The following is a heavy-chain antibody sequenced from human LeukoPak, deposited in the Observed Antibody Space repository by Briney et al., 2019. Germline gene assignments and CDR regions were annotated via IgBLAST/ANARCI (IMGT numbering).Heavy chain of an antibody. D-gene: IGHD4-17*01. CDR1: GFTFDDYA. J-gene: IGHJ4*02. V-gene: IGHV3-9*01. CDR2: MSWNSGSI. Sequence: GGSLRLSCAASGFTFDDYAMHWVRQAPGKGLEWVSGMSWNSGSIGYADSVKGRFTISRDNAKNSLYLQMNSLRAEDTALYYCAKDLYGDLSLVDYWGQGTLVTVSS. CDR3: AKDLYGDLSLVDY.